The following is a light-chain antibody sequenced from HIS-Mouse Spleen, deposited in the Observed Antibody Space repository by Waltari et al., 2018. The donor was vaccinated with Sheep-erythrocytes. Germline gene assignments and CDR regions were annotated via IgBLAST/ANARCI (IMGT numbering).Light chain of an antibody. CDR2: WAS. CDR3: SSYAGSNNWV. V-gene: IGKV4-1*01. CDR1: QSVFYSSNNKKS. J-gene: IGKJ4*02. Sequence: DIVMNQSPDSLAVSLGERATINCKSSQSVFYSSNNKKSLAWYQQKPGQPPKLLIYWASTRESGVPDRFSGSKSGNTASLTVSGLQAEDEADYYCSSYAGSNNWVFGGGTK.